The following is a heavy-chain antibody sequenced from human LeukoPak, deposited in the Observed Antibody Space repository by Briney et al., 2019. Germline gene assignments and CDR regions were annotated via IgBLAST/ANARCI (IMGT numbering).Heavy chain of an antibody. J-gene: IGHJ5*02. CDR3: ARDLGWFDP. CDR2: INSDGSST. Sequence: GGSLTLYWAASGFTLSSYWMHWVRQSPGKGLVWVSRINSDGSSTSYADSVKGRFTISRDNAKNTLYLQMNSLRAEDTAVYYCARDLGWFDPWGQGTLVTVSS. D-gene: IGHD7-27*01. CDR1: GFTLSSYW. V-gene: IGHV3-74*01.